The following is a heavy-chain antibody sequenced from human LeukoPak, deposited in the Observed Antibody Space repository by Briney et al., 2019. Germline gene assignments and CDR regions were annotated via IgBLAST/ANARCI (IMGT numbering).Heavy chain of an antibody. CDR3: ARIGYSSSSFDY. CDR1: GFTFGDYY. V-gene: IGHV3-11*04. J-gene: IGHJ4*02. D-gene: IGHD6-13*01. Sequence: PGGSLRLSCAASGFTFGDYYMSWIRQAPGKGLEWVSYISSSGNTIYYADSVKGRFTISRDNAKNSLYLQMNSLRAEDTAVYHCARIGYSSSSFDYWGQGTLVTVSS. CDR2: ISSSGNTI.